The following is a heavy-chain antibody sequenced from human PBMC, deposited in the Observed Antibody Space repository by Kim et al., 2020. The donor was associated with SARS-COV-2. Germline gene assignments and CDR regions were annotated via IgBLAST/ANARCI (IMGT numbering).Heavy chain of an antibody. J-gene: IGHJ5*02. CDR3: AHSLGNYDILTGFQFDP. V-gene: IGHV2-5*02. Sequence: SGPTLVNPTQTLTLTCTFSGFSLSTSGVGVGWIRQPPGKALEWLALIYWDDDKRYSPSLKSRLTITKDTSKNQVVLTMTNMDPVDTATYYCAHSLGNYDILTGFQFDPWGQGTLVTVSS. CDR1: GFSLSTSGVG. CDR2: IYWDDDK. D-gene: IGHD3-9*01.